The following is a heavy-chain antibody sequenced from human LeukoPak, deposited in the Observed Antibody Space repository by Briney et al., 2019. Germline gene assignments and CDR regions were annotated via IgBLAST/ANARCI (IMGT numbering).Heavy chain of an antibody. CDR2: IYPGDSDP. CDR3: ARHGVVPADPNSCFDY. J-gene: IGHJ4*02. CDR1: GYSFTSYW. Sequence: GESLKFSCKGSGYSFTSYWIGWVRQMPGKGLGWMGIIYPGDSDPRYSPSFQGQVTISADKSISTAYLQWSSLKASDTAMYYRARHGVVPADPNSCFDYWGQGTLVTVSS. D-gene: IGHD2-2*01. V-gene: IGHV5-51*01.